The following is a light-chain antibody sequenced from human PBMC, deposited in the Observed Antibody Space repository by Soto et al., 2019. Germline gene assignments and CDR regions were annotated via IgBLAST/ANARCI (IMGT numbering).Light chain of an antibody. CDR2: SAS. Sequence: DIQMTQSPSTLSASVGDRVTITCRASQGISSWLAWYQQKPVKAPKRLMYSASTLQSGVPPRFRGRRSETDLSLNITRLQDEDCAPYFCQQAYSFPYTFGQGNTVYIK. J-gene: IGKJ2*01. CDR1: QGISSW. CDR3: QQAYSFPYT. V-gene: IGKV1-12*01.